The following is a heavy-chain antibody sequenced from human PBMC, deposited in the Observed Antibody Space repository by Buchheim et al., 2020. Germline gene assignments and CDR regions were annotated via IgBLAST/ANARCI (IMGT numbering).Heavy chain of an antibody. Sequence: QLVESGGGLVQPGGSLRLSCAASGFTLSNYWMHWVRQAPGKGLVWVSRIDSDGSGTSYADSVKGRFTISRDNARNTVFLQMNRLRAEDTAVYYCAREAVTRTYYYSYYGMDVWGQGTT. CDR2: IDSDGSGT. J-gene: IGHJ6*02. CDR3: AREAVTRTYYYSYYGMDV. V-gene: IGHV3-74*01. D-gene: IGHD4-11*01. CDR1: GFTLSNYW.